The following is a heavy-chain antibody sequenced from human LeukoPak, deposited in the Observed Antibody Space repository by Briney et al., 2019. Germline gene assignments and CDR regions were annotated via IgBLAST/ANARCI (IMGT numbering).Heavy chain of an antibody. CDR2: IKQDGSDK. V-gene: IGHV3-7*01. J-gene: IGHJ4*02. CDR1: GFTFSSYW. Sequence: GGSLRLSCAASGFTFSSYWMSWVRQAPGKGLEWVADIKQDGSDKYYVDSVKGRFTISRDNAKNSLYLQMNSLRAEDTAVYYCARGRGHRHVNYFDYWGQGTLVTVSS. CDR3: ARGRGHRHVNYFDY. D-gene: IGHD3-10*01.